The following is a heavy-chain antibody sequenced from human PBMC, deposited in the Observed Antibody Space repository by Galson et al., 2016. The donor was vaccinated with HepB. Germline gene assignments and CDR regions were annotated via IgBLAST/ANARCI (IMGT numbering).Heavy chain of an antibody. CDR1: GFRFSSYW. J-gene: IGHJ5*02. V-gene: IGHV3-7*01. D-gene: IGHD3-16*01. CDR2: IKQDESEK. Sequence: SLRLSCAASGFRFSSYWMSWVRQAPGKGLEWVANIKQDESEKYYVDSVKGRFTISRDNAKNSLYLQMNSLRAEDTAVYYCAGDRRLWTWGQGWFDPWGQGTLVTVSS. CDR3: AGDRRLWTWGQGWFDP.